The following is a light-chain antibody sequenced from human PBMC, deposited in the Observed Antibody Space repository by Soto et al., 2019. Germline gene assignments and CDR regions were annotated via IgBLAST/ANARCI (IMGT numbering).Light chain of an antibody. Sequence: QSVLTQPRSVSGSPGQSVTISCTGTSSDVGAYDYVSWYQQHPGKAPKFMIYDVIKRPSGVPDRFSGSKSGNTASLTISGLQAEDEADYYCFSYAGSYIYVFGSGTKLTVL. CDR2: DVI. J-gene: IGLJ1*01. CDR1: SSDVGAYDY. CDR3: FSYAGSYIYV. V-gene: IGLV2-11*01.